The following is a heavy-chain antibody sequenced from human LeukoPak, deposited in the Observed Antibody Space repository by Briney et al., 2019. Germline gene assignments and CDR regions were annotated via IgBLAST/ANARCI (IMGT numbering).Heavy chain of an antibody. D-gene: IGHD3-10*01. CDR3: TTELLWFGTPDY. J-gene: IGHJ4*02. V-gene: IGHV3-15*01. CDR2: IKSKTDGGTT. CDR1: GFTFSNAW. Sequence: PGGSLRLSCAASGFTFSNAWMSWVRQAPGKGLEWVGRIKSKTDGGTTDYAAPVKGRFTISRDDSKNTLYLQMNSLKTEDTAVYYCTTELLWFGTPDYWGQGTLVTVSS.